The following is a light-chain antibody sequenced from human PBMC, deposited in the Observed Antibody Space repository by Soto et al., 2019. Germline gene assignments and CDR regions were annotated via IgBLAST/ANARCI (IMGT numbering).Light chain of an antibody. V-gene: IGKV1-5*01. J-gene: IGKJ3*01. Sequence: DIQMTQSPSTLSASVGDRVTITCRASQSISRWLAWYQQKPGTAPQLLIYDVTSLHSGVPSRFSGSGSGTEFTLTISSLQPDDFATYYCQQYNGYSIFTFGPGTKVDIK. CDR3: QQYNGYSIFT. CDR1: QSISRW. CDR2: DVT.